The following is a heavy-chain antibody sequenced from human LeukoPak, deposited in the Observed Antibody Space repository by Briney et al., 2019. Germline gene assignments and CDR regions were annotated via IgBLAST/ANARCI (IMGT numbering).Heavy chain of an antibody. V-gene: IGHV3-21*04. Sequence: PGGSLRLSCAASEFTFSDYSMNWVRQAPGKGLEWVASISSSSRYIYYADSVKGRFTISRDNAKNSLYLQMNSLRAEDTAVYYCARDNSVGDIAWWFDPWGQGTLVTVSS. CDR1: EFTFSDYS. J-gene: IGHJ5*02. CDR3: ARDNSVGDIAWWFDP. D-gene: IGHD3-16*02. CDR2: ISSSSRYI.